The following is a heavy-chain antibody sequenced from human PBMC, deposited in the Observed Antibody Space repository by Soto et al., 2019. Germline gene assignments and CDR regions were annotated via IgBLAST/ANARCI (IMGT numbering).Heavy chain of an antibody. CDR2: ITGSGDTT. V-gene: IGHV3-23*01. D-gene: IGHD6-25*01. Sequence: EVQLLESGGGLVQPGGSLRLSCAASGFTFTSYAMSWVRQAPGKGLEWVSTITGSGDTTYYADSVKGRFTISRDNSKNTLFRQMNGLRAVDTAVYYCVTYIAATLHSLQYWGQGTLVTVSS. CDR3: VTYIAATLHSLQY. CDR1: GFTFTSYA. J-gene: IGHJ4*02.